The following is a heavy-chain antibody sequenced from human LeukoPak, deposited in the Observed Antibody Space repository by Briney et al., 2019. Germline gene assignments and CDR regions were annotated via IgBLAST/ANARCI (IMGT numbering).Heavy chain of an antibody. CDR1: GGSVSSGSYY. CDR3: ARGGLTITIFGVATYYFDY. J-gene: IGHJ4*02. D-gene: IGHD3-3*01. Sequence: SETLSLTCTVSGGSVSSGSYYWSRIRQPPGKGLEWIGYIYYSGSTNYNPSLKSRVTISVDTSKNQFSLKLSSVTAADTAVYYCARGGLTITIFGVATYYFDYWGQGTLVTVSS. CDR2: IYYSGST. V-gene: IGHV4-61*01.